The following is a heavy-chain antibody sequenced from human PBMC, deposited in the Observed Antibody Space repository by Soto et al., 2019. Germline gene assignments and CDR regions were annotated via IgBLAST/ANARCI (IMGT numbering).Heavy chain of an antibody. D-gene: IGHD3-10*01. CDR2: INTDGNT. CDR3: ARSSGIYIQSRDLDY. Sequence: PGGSLRLSCAASGFTFSSKNMNWVRQAPGKGLEWVSLINTDGNTHYAGSVNGRCTISRDNSKNTLYFKLDRLRVDDTAVFFFARSSGIYIQSRDLDYWGRGPLVTVSS. V-gene: IGHV3-66*01. CDR1: GFTFSSKN. J-gene: IGHJ4*01.